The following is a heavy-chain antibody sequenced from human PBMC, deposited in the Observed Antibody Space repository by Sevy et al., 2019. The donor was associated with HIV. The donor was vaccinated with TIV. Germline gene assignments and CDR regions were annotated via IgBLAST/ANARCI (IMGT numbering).Heavy chain of an antibody. J-gene: IGHJ4*02. CDR2: ISGSGYLT. V-gene: IGHV3-23*01. D-gene: IGHD3-22*01. Sequence: GGSLRLSCAASGFTFSSYAMSWVRQAPGKGLEWVSAISGSGYLTYYTDSVKGRFTISREDSKNTLYLQMNSLRAEDRAVYYCAKGGGGYYYDSSGLFDYWGQGTLVTVSS. CDR1: GFTFSSYA. CDR3: AKGGGGYYYDSSGLFDY.